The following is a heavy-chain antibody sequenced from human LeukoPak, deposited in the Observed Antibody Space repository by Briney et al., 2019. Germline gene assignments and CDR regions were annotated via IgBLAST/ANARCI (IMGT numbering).Heavy chain of an antibody. CDR2: FDPEDGET. CDR1: GYTLTELS. V-gene: IGHV1-24*01. CDR3: ARGRGSYLFDY. J-gene: IGHJ4*02. D-gene: IGHD1-26*01. Sequence: ASVKVSCKVSGYTLTELSMHWVRQAPGKGLEWMGGFDPEDGETIYAQKFQGRVTMTRDMSTSTVYMELSSLRSEDTAVYYCARGRGSYLFDYWGQGTLVTVSS.